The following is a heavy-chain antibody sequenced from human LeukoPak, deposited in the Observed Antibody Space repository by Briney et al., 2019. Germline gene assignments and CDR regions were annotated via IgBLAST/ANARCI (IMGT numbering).Heavy chain of an antibody. D-gene: IGHD3-10*01. CDR2: IDSDGSNT. J-gene: IGHJ2*01. V-gene: IGHV3-74*01. CDR3: AREGVASYWYFDL. CDR1: GFTFSSYW. Sequence: GGSLRLSCAASGFTFSSYWMHWVRQAPGKGLVWVSRIDSDGSNTYYADSVKGRFTSSRDNARNTMYLQMNSLRAEDTAVYYCAREGVASYWYFDLWGRGNLVTVSS.